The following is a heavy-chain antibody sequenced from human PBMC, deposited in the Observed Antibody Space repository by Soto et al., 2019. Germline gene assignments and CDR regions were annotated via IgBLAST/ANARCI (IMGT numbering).Heavy chain of an antibody. CDR2: ISAYNGNT. Sequence: GASVKVSCKXSGYIFTSYGISWVRQARGQGLEWMGWISAYNGNTNYAQKLQGRVTMTTDTSTSTAYMELMSLRSDDTAVYYCARPVDSSGYYYLNWFDPWGQGTLVTVSS. J-gene: IGHJ5*02. CDR1: GYIFTSYG. CDR3: ARPVDSSGYYYLNWFDP. D-gene: IGHD3-22*01. V-gene: IGHV1-18*04.